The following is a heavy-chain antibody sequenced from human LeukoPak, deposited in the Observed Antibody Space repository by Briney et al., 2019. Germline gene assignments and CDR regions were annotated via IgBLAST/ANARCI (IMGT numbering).Heavy chain of an antibody. CDR3: AKDSGAGPSWYYFDY. CDR2: ISWNSGSI. V-gene: IGHV3-9*01. J-gene: IGHJ4*02. Sequence: GGSLRLSCAASGFSFDDYAMHWVRQAPGKGLEWVSGISWNSGSIAYADSVKGRFTISRDNAKNSLYLQMNSLRAEDTALYYCAKDSGAGPSWYYFDYWGQGTQVTVSS. D-gene: IGHD7-27*01. CDR1: GFSFDDYA.